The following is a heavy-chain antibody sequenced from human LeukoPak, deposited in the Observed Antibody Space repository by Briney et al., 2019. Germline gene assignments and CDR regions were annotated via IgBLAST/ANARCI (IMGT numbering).Heavy chain of an antibody. Sequence: TGGSLRLSCAASGFTFSSFGMHWVRQAPGKGLEWVAVIWYDGGNKYYVDSVKGRFTISRDNSKNTQYLQMNSLRAEDTAVYYCARGYSGWNLDSWGQGTLVTVSS. D-gene: IGHD6-19*01. CDR3: ARGYSGWNLDS. CDR2: IWYDGGNK. V-gene: IGHV3-33*01. J-gene: IGHJ4*02. CDR1: GFTFSSFG.